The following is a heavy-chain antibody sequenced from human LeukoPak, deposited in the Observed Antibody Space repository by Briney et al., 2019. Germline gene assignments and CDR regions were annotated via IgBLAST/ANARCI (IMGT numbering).Heavy chain of an antibody. D-gene: IGHD6-13*01. Sequence: SETLSLTCTVSGGSISSYYWSRIRQPPGKGLEWIGYIYYSGSTNYNPSLKGRVTISVDTSKNQFSLKLSSVTAADTAVYYCARGGQQLANWYFALWGRGTLVTVSS. J-gene: IGHJ2*01. CDR2: IYYSGST. CDR3: ARGGQQLANWYFAL. V-gene: IGHV4-59*01. CDR1: GGSISSYY.